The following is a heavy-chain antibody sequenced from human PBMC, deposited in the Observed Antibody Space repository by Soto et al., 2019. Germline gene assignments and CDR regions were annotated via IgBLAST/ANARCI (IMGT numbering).Heavy chain of an antibody. CDR2: IWYDGSNK. Sequence: QVQLVESGGGVVQPGRSLRLSCAASGFTFSSYGMHWVRQAPGKGLEWVAVIWYDGSNKYYADSVKGRFTISRDNSKNTLYLQMNSLRAEDTAVYYCARDKEWQLVPQSNWYFDLWGRGTLVTVSS. V-gene: IGHV3-33*01. D-gene: IGHD6-6*01. J-gene: IGHJ2*01. CDR3: ARDKEWQLVPQSNWYFDL. CDR1: GFTFSSYG.